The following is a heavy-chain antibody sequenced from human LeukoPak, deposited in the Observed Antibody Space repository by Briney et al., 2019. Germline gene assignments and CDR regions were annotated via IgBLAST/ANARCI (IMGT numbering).Heavy chain of an antibody. D-gene: IGHD5-24*01. CDR2: INHSGST. CDR1: GGSFSGYY. Sequence: PSETLSLTCAVYGGSFSGYYWSWIRQPPGKGLEWIGEINHSGSTNYNPSLKSRVTISVDTSKNQFSLKLSSVTAADTAVYYCARARDGYNVVDYWGQGTLVTVSS. CDR3: ARARDGYNVVDY. V-gene: IGHV4-34*01. J-gene: IGHJ4*02.